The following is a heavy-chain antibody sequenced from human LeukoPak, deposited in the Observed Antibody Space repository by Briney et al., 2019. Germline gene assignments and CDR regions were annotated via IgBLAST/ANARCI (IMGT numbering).Heavy chain of an antibody. CDR2: ISSSSSYI. CDR3: ARETRLQYYYGSGSYSDY. D-gene: IGHD3-10*01. Sequence: PGGSLRLSCAASGFTFSSYSMNWVRQAPGNGLEWVSSISSSSSYIYYADSVKGRFTISRDNAKNSLYLQMNSLRAEDTAVYYCARETRLQYYYGSGSYSDYWGQGTLVTVSS. J-gene: IGHJ4*02. V-gene: IGHV3-21*01. CDR1: GFTFSSYS.